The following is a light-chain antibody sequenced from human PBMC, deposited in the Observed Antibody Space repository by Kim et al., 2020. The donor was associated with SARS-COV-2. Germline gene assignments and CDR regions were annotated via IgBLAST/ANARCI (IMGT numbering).Light chain of an antibody. Sequence: PGQSVTISCTGTSSDVGGYDYVSWYQQHTGKAPKLMIYDVSKRPSGVPDRFSGSKSGNTASLTISGLQAEDEADYYCCTSAGSSWVFGGGTQLSVL. CDR1: SSDVGGYDY. J-gene: IGLJ3*02. V-gene: IGLV2-11*01. CDR2: DVS. CDR3: CTSAGSSWV.